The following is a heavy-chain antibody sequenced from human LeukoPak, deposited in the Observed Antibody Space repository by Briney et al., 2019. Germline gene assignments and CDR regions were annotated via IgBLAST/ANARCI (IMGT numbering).Heavy chain of an antibody. CDR1: GGSISSSSYY. CDR3: ARQGEGVAGSPLDP. Sequence: SETLSLTCTVSGGSISSSSYYWGWIRQPPGKGLEWIGSIYYSGSTYYNPSLKSRVTISVDTPKNQFSLKLSSVTAADTAVYYCARQGEGVAGSPLDPWGQGTLVTVSS. CDR2: IYYSGST. V-gene: IGHV4-39*01. D-gene: IGHD6-19*01. J-gene: IGHJ5*02.